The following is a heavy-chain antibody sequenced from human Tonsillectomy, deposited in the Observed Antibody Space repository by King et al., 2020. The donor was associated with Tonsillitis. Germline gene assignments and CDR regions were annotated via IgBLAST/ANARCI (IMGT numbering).Heavy chain of an antibody. D-gene: IGHD6-25*01. CDR2: IHPGDSET. J-gene: IGHJ4*02. CDR3: ASHRLARLYHFYF. Sequence: VQLVESGAEVKKPGESLKISCKGYEYSFTSYWIGWVRQMPGKGLEWMGMIHPGDSETRNSPSFQGQVTISADQSINTAYLQWSSLKASDTAMYYCASHRLARLYHFYFWCQATLVTVSS. CDR1: EYSFTSYW. V-gene: IGHV5-51*01.